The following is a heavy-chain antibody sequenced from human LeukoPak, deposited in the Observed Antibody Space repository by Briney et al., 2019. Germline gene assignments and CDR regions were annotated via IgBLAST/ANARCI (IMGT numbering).Heavy chain of an antibody. J-gene: IGHJ4*02. CDR3: AKTSDDYGGNSFFDY. Sequence: PGGSLRLSCAASGFTFSSYGMSWVRQAPGKGLEWVSAISGSGGSTYYADSVKGRFTISRDNSKNTLYLQMNSLRAEDTAVYYCAKTSDDYGGNSFFDYWGQGTLVTVSS. CDR1: GFTFSSYG. V-gene: IGHV3-23*01. D-gene: IGHD4-23*01. CDR2: ISGSGGST.